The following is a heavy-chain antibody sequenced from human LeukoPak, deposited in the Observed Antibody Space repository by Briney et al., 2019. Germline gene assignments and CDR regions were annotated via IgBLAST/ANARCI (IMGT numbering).Heavy chain of an antibody. J-gene: IGHJ4*02. CDR1: GFTFSTYW. CDR2: INSDGSST. CDR3: ATDVPAVTIFGY. D-gene: IGHD2-2*01. Sequence: GGSLRLSCAASGFTFSTYWMHCVRQAPGTGLVWVSLINSDGSSTNYADSVKGRFTISRDNAKNTLYLQMNSLRAEDTAVYYCATDVPAVTIFGYWGQGTLVTVSS. V-gene: IGHV3-74*01.